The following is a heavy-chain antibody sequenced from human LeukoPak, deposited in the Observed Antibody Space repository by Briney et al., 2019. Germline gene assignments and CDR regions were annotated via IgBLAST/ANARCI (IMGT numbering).Heavy chain of an antibody. CDR1: GGSVSSGSYY. J-gene: IGHJ3*02. Sequence: SETLSLTCTVSGGSVSSGSYYWSWIRQPPGTGLEWIGYIYYSGSTNYNPSLKSRVTISVDTSKNQFSLKLSSVTAADTAVYYCARDHYGDYFAFDIWGQGTMVTVSS. CDR2: IYYSGST. CDR3: ARDHYGDYFAFDI. D-gene: IGHD4-17*01. V-gene: IGHV4-61*01.